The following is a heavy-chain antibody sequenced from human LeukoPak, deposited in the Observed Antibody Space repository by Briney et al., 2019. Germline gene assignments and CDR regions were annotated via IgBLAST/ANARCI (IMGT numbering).Heavy chain of an antibody. CDR3: ARCGSSGYHDGFDM. J-gene: IGHJ3*02. CDR2: INPTGGST. Sequence: ASVNVSCKASGYTFTSYYMNWVRQAPGQGLEWMGIINPTGGSTSYAQKFQGRVTMTRDTSTSTVYMDLSSLRSEDTAVYYCARCGSSGYHDGFDMWGQGKIGSVSS. D-gene: IGHD3-22*01. V-gene: IGHV1-46*01. CDR1: GYTFTSYY.